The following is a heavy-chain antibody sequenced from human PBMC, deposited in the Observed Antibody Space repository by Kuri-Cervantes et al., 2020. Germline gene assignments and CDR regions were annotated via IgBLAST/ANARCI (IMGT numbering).Heavy chain of an antibody. J-gene: IGHJ6*03. Sequence: GGSLRLSCAASGFTFSSYSMNWVRQAPGKGLEWVSSISSSSSNINYADSVKGRFTISRDNSKNTLYLQMNSLRAEDTAVYYCAKGHGDYYYYCMDVWGKGTTVTVSS. CDR3: AKGHGDYYYYCMDV. CDR1: GFTFSSYS. D-gene: IGHD4-17*01. V-gene: IGHV3-21*04. CDR2: ISSSSSNI.